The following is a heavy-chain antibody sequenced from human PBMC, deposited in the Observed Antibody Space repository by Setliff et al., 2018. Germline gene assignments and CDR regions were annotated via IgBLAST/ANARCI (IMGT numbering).Heavy chain of an antibody. V-gene: IGHV4-38-2*02. CDR3: ARDNRARHYMDV. Sequence: TSETLSLTCAVSGYSISSGFSWVWIRQSPGKGLEWIGRILFSGDTYYNPSLNSRVTISADTSKNQLSLNLSSVTAADTAVYYCARDNRARHYMDVWGKGTTVTVSS. CDR1: GYSISSGFS. CDR2: ILFSGDT. J-gene: IGHJ6*03. D-gene: IGHD3-10*01.